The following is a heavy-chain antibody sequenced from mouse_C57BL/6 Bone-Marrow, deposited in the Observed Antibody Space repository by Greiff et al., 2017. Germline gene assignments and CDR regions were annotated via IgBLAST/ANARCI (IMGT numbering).Heavy chain of an antibody. Sequence: QVQLKESGAELARPGASVKLSCKASGYTFTSYGISWVKQRTGQGLEWIGEIYPRSGNTYYNEKFKGKATLTADKSSSTAYMELRSLTSEDSAVYLCERGGGCILVFSQWGRGTLLTVSA. CDR1: GYTFTSYG. J-gene: IGHJ3*02. CDR2: IYPRSGNT. CDR3: ERGGGCILVFSQ. V-gene: IGHV1-81*01.